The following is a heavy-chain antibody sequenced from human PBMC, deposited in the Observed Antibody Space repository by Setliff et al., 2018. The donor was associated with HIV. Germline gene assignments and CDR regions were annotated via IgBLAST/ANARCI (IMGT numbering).Heavy chain of an antibody. CDR2: IIHILGTA. V-gene: IGHV1-69*13. D-gene: IGHD3-10*01. J-gene: IGHJ6*03. CDR1: RRTFSEDA. Sequence: GASVKVSCKTSRRTFSEDAINWVRQGPGEGLEWVGGIIHILGTADYAEKFQGRVTITADEPRSTVYLEVSNLRSEDTAVYYCAKAVRGYGSTYYNYYYMDVWGKGTTVTVSS. CDR3: AKAVRGYGSTYYNYYYMDV.